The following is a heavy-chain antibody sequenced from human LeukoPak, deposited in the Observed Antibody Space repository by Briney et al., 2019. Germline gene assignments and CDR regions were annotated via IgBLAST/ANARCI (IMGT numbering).Heavy chain of an antibody. CDR1: GFTFGSYG. Sequence: GGSLRLSCAASGFTFGSYGLHWVRQAPGKGLEWVANIKQDGSEKNYVDSVRGRFTISRDNAKNSLYLQMNSLRAEDTAVYYCARELARSFQVMGYWGQGTLVSISS. CDR2: IKQDGSEK. CDR3: ARELARSFQVMGY. D-gene: IGHD3-16*01. V-gene: IGHV3-7*01. J-gene: IGHJ4*02.